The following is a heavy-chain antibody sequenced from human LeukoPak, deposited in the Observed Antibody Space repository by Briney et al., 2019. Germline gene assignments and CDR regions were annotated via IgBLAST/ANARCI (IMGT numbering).Heavy chain of an antibody. CDR3: AKTMVRGVEWFDP. D-gene: IGHD3-10*01. CDR1: GFTFSSYG. V-gene: IGHV3-30*18. J-gene: IGHJ5*02. CDR2: ISYDGSNK. Sequence: GGSLRLSCAASGFTFSSYGMHWVRQAPGKGLEWVAVISYDGSNKYYADSVKGRFTISRDNSKNTLYLQMNSLRAEDTAVYYCAKTMVRGVEWFDPWGQGTLVTVSS.